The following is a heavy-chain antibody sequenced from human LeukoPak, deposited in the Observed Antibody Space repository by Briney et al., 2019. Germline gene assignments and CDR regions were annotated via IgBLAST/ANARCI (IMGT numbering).Heavy chain of an antibody. CDR1: GFSFSSHA. Sequence: PGGSLRLSCATSGFSFSSHAMTWVRQAPGKGLEWLSAISISGDDTYYADSVKGRFTISRDNSKNMLYLQMNSLSADDTAMYYCANEIRPNDYWGQGTLVTVSS. V-gene: IGHV3-23*01. CDR2: ISISGDDT. J-gene: IGHJ4*02. D-gene: IGHD4-17*01. CDR3: ANEIRPNDY.